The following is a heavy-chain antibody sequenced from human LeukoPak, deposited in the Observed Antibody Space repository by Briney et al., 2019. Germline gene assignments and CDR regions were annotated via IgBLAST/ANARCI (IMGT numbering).Heavy chain of an antibody. J-gene: IGHJ3*02. CDR2: INPSGGST. D-gene: IGHD2/OR15-2a*01. CDR1: GYILTSHY. Sequence: ASVKVSCKASGYILTSHYRNWVRQAPGRGLEWMGIINPSGGSTNYAQKFQGRVTMTSDTSTATVYMELRGLTSEDTAVYYCARAKEYVLAFDIWGQGTVVTVSS. CDR3: ARAKEYVLAFDI. V-gene: IGHV1-46*01.